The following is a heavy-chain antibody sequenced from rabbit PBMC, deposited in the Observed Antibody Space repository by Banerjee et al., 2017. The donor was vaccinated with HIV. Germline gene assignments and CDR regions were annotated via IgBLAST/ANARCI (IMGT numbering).Heavy chain of an antibody. CDR2: IYADGSGYT. Sequence: QQQLEESGGGLVKPGGTLTLTCKASGIDFSSYYYMCWVRQAPGKGLEWIACIYADGSGYTYYASWAKGRFTISKTSSTTVTLQMTSLTAADTATYFCVRDSSGWGADLWGPGTLVTVS. D-gene: IGHD4-1*01. CDR3: VRDSSGWGADL. V-gene: IGHV1S45*01. J-gene: IGHJ4*01. CDR1: GIDFSSYYY.